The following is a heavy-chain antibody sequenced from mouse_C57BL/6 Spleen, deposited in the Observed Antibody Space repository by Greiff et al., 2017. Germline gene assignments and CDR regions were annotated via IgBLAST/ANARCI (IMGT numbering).Heavy chain of an antibody. CDR1: GYAFSSSW. J-gene: IGHJ3*01. Sequence: VQLQQSGPELVKPGASVKISCKASGYAFSSSWMNWVKQRPGKGLEWIGRIYPGDGDTNYNGKFKGKATLTADKSSSPAYMQLSSLTSEDSAVYFCAREEDGYYAYWGQGTLVTVSA. V-gene: IGHV1-82*01. D-gene: IGHD2-3*01. CDR2: IYPGDGDT. CDR3: AREEDGYYAY.